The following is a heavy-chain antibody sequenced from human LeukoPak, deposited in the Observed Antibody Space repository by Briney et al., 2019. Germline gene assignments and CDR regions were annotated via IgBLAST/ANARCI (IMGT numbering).Heavy chain of an antibody. V-gene: IGHV3-74*01. Sequence: GGSLRLSCATSGFTFTTFWMHWVRQAPGKGLVWVSRINHDGSSTNYADSVKGRFTISRDNAKNTVYLQMNSLRAEDTAVYYCARRGAGTGTTDYWGQGTLVTVSS. J-gene: IGHJ4*02. CDR1: GFTFTTFW. CDR2: INHDGSST. D-gene: IGHD1-1*01. CDR3: ARRGAGTGTTDY.